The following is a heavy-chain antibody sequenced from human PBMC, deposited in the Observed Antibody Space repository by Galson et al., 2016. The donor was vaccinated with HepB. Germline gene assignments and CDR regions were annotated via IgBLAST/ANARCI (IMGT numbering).Heavy chain of an antibody. CDR3: ARAVSRGTSSFGMDV. V-gene: IGHV1-3*01. J-gene: IGHJ6*02. CDR2: VNPGNGNT. CDR1: GYTFSNYY. D-gene: IGHD2-2*01. Sequence: SVKVSCKASGYTFSNYYMHWVRQAPGQRLEWMGWVNPGNGNTNYSQKFQGRATFTRDTSTNTAYMELSSLRPEDTAVYFCARAVSRGTSSFGMDVWGQGTTVIVSS.